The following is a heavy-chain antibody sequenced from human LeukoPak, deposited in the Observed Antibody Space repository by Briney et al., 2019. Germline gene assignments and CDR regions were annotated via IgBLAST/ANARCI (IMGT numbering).Heavy chain of an antibody. CDR1: GFTFSSYA. CDR3: ARDKMERIQLWPTYDYYYYGMDV. D-gene: IGHD5-18*01. J-gene: IGHJ6*02. Sequence: GGSLRLSCAASGFTFSSYAMHWVRQAPGKGLEWVAVISYDGSNKYYADSVKGRFTISRDSSKNTLYLQMNSLRAEDTAVYYCARDKMERIQLWPTYDYYYYGMDVWGQGTTVTVSS. CDR2: ISYDGSNK. V-gene: IGHV3-30-3*01.